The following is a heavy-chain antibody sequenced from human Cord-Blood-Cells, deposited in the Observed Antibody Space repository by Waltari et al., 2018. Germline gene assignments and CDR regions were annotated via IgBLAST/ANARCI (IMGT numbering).Heavy chain of an antibody. D-gene: IGHD3-22*01. CDR2: FDPEDGET. Sequence: LEWMGGFDPEDGETIYAQKFQGRVTMTEDTSTDTAYMELSSLRSEDTAVYYCATRGGYYYDSSGSPGAFDIWGQGTMVTVSS. J-gene: IGHJ3*02. V-gene: IGHV1-24*01. CDR3: ATRGGYYYDSSGSPGAFDI.